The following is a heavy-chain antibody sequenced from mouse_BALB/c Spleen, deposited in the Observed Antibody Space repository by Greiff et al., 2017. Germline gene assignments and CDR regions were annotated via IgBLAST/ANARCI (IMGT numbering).Heavy chain of an antibody. V-gene: IGHV1S137*01. CDR3: AKRDLDGDYFDY. CDR2: ISTYYGDA. D-gene: IGHD3-3*01. J-gene: IGHJ2*01. CDR1: GYTFTDYA. Sequence: QVQLKQSGAELVRPGVSVKISCKGSGYTFTDYAMNWVKQSHAKSLEWIGVISTYYGDASYNQKFKGKATMTVDKSSSTAYMELARLTSEDSAIYYCAKRDLDGDYFDYWGQGTTLTVSS.